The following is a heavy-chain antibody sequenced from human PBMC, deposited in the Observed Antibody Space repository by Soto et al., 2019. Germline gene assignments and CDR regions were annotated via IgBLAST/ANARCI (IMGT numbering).Heavy chain of an antibody. D-gene: IGHD3-10*01. CDR3: ARHGFGSLHGLVDV. J-gene: IGHJ6*02. CDR2: IYYGVNT. V-gene: IGHV4-39*01. CDR1: GGSISSSSYS. Sequence: SETLSLTCIVSGGSISSSSYSWAWIRQPPGKGLEWIGTIYYGVNTYYNPSLKSRVTMSMDTSKTQFSLMLESVTATDTAVYYCARHGFGSLHGLVDVWGQGTTVTVSS.